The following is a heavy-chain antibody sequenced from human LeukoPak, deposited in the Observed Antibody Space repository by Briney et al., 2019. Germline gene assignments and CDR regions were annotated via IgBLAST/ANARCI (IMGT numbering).Heavy chain of an antibody. CDR1: GFTFDDYA. J-gene: IGHJ4*02. CDR3: AKDREPTTVTTPHY. CDR2: ISWNSGSI. D-gene: IGHD4-17*01. Sequence: GGSLRLSCAASGFTFDDYAMHWVRQAPGKGLEWVSGISWNSGSIGYADSVKGRFTISRDNAKNSLYLQMYSLRAEDTALYYCAKDREPTTVTTPHYWGQGTLVTVSS. V-gene: IGHV3-9*01.